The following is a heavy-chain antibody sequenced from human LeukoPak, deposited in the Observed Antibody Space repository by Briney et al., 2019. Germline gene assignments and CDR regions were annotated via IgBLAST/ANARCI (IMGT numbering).Heavy chain of an antibody. D-gene: IGHD4/OR15-4a*01. V-gene: IGHV4-61*02. J-gene: IGHJ4*02. CDR1: GTSISGSNYY. CDR3: ARYDYGANFDL. Sequence: SETLSLTCTVSGTSISGSNYYWAWIRQPAGKELEWIGRIYFSGSTNYNPSLKSRVSLSVHTSRSQFSLKLNSVTAADTAVYYCARYDYGANFDLWGQGTLVIVSS. CDR2: IYFSGST.